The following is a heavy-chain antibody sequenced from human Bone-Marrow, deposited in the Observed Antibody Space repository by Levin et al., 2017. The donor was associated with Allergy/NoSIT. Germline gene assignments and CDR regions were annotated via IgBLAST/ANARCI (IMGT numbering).Heavy chain of an antibody. CDR2: ISYDGSNQ. J-gene: IGHJ4*02. V-gene: IGHV3-30-3*01. CDR1: GFIFSVSG. Sequence: GGSLRLSCAASGFIFSVSGIHWVRQAPGKGLEWVAFISYDGSNQFYAGSVKGRLTLSRDNSNNTVLLHMDSLTSEDTATYDCTKDGPGSSFDHWGQGALVTVSS. CDR3: TKDGPGSSFDH. D-gene: IGHD6-13*01.